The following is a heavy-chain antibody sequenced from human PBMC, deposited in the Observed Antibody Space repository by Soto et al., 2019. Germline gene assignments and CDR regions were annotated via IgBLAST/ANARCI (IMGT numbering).Heavy chain of an antibody. J-gene: IGHJ5*01. CDR3: ARGRSTIVDS. CDR2: INPDSGVT. CDR1: GYTFIDFY. V-gene: IGHV1-2*04. D-gene: IGHD2-21*01. Sequence: QVQLVQSGAEVKKPGASVKVSCKASGYTFIDFYMHWVRQAPGQGLEWLGWINPDSGVTNCAQKFQGWVTMTGDPSLSTAYLDLKRLTSDDTAIYYCARGRSTIVDSWGQGTLVTVSS.